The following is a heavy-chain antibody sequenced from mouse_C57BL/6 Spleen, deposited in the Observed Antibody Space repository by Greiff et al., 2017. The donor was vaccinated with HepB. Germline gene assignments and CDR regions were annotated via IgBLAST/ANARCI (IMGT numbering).Heavy chain of an antibody. CDR2: ISDGGSYT. CDR1: GFTFSSYA. D-gene: IGHD1-2*01. Sequence: EVHLVESGGGLVKPGGSLKLSCAASGFTFSSYAMSWVRQTPEKRLEWVATISDGGSYTYYPDNVKGRFTISRDNAKNNLYLQMSHLKSEDTAMYYCARDTTAYRGAMDYWGQGTSVTVSS. V-gene: IGHV5-4*01. J-gene: IGHJ4*01. CDR3: ARDTTAYRGAMDY.